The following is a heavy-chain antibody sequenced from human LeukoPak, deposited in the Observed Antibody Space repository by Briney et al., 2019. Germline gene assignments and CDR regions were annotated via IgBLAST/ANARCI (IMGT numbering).Heavy chain of an antibody. CDR2: ISYDGSNK. V-gene: IGHV3-30*04. CDR1: GFTFSSYA. CDR3: ARSYYEYYYDSSGYYRPYFDY. D-gene: IGHD3-22*01. Sequence: PGGSLRLSCAASGFTFSSYAMHWVCQAPGKGLEWVAVISYDGSNKYYADSVKGRFTISRDNSKNTLYLQMNSLRAEDTAVYYCARSYYEYYYDSSGYYRPYFDYWGQGTLVTVSS. J-gene: IGHJ4*02.